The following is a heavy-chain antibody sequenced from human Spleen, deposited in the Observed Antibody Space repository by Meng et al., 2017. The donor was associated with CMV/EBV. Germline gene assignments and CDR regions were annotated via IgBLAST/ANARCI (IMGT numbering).Heavy chain of an antibody. D-gene: IGHD4-17*01. CDR1: GFTFSTYV. Sequence: GGSLRLSCAASGFTFSTYVMHWVRQAPGKGLEWVAVIWYDGSNEYYADSVKGRFIISRDTPKNSVYLQMNSLRAEDTAVYYCVREDYGDYFFDTWGQGTLVTVSS. CDR2: IWYDGSNE. J-gene: IGHJ4*02. V-gene: IGHV3-33*01. CDR3: VREDYGDYFFDT.